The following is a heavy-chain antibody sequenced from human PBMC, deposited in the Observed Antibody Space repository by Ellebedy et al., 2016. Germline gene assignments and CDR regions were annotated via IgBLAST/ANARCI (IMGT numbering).Heavy chain of an antibody. J-gene: IGHJ4*02. D-gene: IGHD3-22*01. CDR3: ASLGGGYYYYY. Sequence: GESLKISXAASGLIFSDYDMGWIRQSPGKGLEWVSYISISLDTIYYADSVKGRFTISRDNANNSLSLQMSSLGVEDTALYYCASLGGGYYYYYWGRGVQVTVSS. CDR2: ISISLDTI. CDR1: GLIFSDYD. V-gene: IGHV3-11*01.